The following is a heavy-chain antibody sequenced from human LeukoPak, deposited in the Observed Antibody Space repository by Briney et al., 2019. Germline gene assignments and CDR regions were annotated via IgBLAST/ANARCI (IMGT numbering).Heavy chain of an antibody. V-gene: IGHV3-23*01. D-gene: IGHD2-15*01. CDR1: GFTFSSYA. Sequence: GGSLRLSCAASGFTFSSYAMSWVRQAPGKGLEWVSAISGSGGSTYYADSVKGRFTISRDNSKNTLYLQMNSLRAEGAAVYYCARVKVAAADYFDYWGQGTLVTVSS. CDR3: ARVKVAAADYFDY. CDR2: ISGSGGST. J-gene: IGHJ4*02.